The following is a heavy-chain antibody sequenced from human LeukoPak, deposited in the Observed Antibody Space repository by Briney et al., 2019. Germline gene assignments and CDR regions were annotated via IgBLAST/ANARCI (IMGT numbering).Heavy chain of an antibody. V-gene: IGHV3-7*01. CDR1: GFTFSDYW. J-gene: IGHJ4*02. CDR3: ARRVQYYFDY. CDR2: IKQDETGK. Sequence: GGSLRLSCAASGFTFSDYWMNWVRQAPGKGLEWVANIKQDETGKYYVDSVKGRFTISRDNSKNSLYLQMNSLRAEDTALYYCARRVQYYFDYWGQGTLVTVSS.